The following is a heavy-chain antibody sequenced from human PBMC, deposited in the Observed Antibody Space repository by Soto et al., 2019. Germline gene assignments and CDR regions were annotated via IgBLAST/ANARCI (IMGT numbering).Heavy chain of an antibody. V-gene: IGHV5-51*01. J-gene: IGHJ6*02. D-gene: IGHD6-13*01. CDR1: GYSFTNYW. CDR2: IFPGDSDT. CDR3: ARTSAAGKYYYGMDV. Sequence: PGESLKISCKGSGYSFTNYWIGWVRQKPGKGLEWMGTIFPGDSDTRYSPSFQGQVTISADKSISTAYLQWSSLKASDTAMYYCARTSAAGKYYYGMDVWGQGTTVNVSS.